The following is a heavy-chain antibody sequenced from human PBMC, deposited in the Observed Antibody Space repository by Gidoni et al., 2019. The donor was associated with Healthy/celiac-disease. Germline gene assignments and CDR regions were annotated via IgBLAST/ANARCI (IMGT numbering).Heavy chain of an antibody. CDR1: GGSISSGGYY. Sequence: QVQLQESGPGLVKPSQTLSLTCAVSGGSISSGGYYCSWIRQPPGKGLEWIGYIYYSGSTYYNPSLKSRVTISVDTSKNQFSLKLSSVTAADTAVYYCAREDDYGGNSVAFDIWGQGTMVTVSS. D-gene: IGHD4-17*01. J-gene: IGHJ3*02. CDR3: AREDDYGGNSVAFDI. CDR2: IYYSGST. V-gene: IGHV4-30-4*01.